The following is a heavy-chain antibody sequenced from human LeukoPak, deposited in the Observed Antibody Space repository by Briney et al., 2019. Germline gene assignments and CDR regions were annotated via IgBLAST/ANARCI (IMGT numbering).Heavy chain of an antibody. V-gene: IGHV3-23*01. D-gene: IGHD3-22*01. CDR3: AKGRYYYDSSGYHDY. CDR2: ISDSADNT. CDR1: EFAFGSYA. Sequence: GGSLRLSCAASEFAFGSYAMTWVRQAPGKGPEWVAAISDSADNTYYTESMRGRFTISRDNSKNTLYLQMNSLRAEDTAVYYCAKGRYYYDSSGYHDYWGQGTLVTVSS. J-gene: IGHJ4*02.